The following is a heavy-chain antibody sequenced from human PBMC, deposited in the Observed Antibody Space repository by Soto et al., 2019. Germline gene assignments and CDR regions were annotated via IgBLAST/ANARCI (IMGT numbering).Heavy chain of an antibody. V-gene: IGHV1-69*13. D-gene: IGHD5-18*01. Sequence: GASVKVSCKASGGTFSSYAISWVRQAPGQGLEWMGGIIPIFGTANYAQKFQGRVTITADESTSTAYMELRSLRSDDTAVYYCAGGLSRVDTANLDYWGQGTLVTVSS. J-gene: IGHJ4*02. CDR3: AGGLSRVDTANLDY. CDR2: IIPIFGTA. CDR1: GGTFSSYA.